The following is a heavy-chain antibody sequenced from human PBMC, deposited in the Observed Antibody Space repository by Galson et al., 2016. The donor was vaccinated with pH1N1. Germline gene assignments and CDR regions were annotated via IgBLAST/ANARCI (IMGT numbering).Heavy chain of an antibody. CDR2: IKQDGSVK. Sequence: SLRLSCAASEFLVSDRFMSWVRQAPGKGLEWVANIKQDGSVKYYVDSVKGRFTISRDNSKNSLYLQMNSLRAEDTALYYCARAIAAAGSYWGQGTLVTVSS. V-gene: IGHV3-7*01. D-gene: IGHD6-13*01. CDR1: EFLVSDRF. CDR3: ARAIAAAGSY. J-gene: IGHJ4*02.